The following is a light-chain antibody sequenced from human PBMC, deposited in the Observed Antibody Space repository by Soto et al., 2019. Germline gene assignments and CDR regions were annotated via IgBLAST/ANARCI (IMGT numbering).Light chain of an antibody. Sequence: SYELTQPPSVSVSPGQTASITCSGDKLGHKYACWYQQKPNQSPVLVIYQDNKRPSGIPERFSGSNSGSTATLTISGTQAMDEADYYCQAWDSSADYVFGTGTKVTVL. CDR1: KLGHKY. CDR3: QAWDSSADYV. CDR2: QDN. V-gene: IGLV3-1*01. J-gene: IGLJ1*01.